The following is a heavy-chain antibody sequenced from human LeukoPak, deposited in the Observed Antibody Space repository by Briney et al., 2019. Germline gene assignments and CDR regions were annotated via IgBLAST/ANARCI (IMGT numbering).Heavy chain of an antibody. D-gene: IGHD3-10*01. V-gene: IGHV4-59*08. CDR3: ARHSGYTLDY. J-gene: IGHJ4*02. CDR1: GGSVSNYY. Sequence: SETLSLTCSVSGGSVSNYYWSWIRQPPGKGLEWIGYIYYSGSTNYNPSLKSRVTISVDTSKNQFSLKLSSVTAADTAVYYCARHSGYTLDYWGQGTLVTVSS. CDR2: IYYSGST.